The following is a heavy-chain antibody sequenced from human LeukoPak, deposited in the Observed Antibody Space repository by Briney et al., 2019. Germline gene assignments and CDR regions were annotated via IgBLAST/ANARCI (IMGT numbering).Heavy chain of an antibody. D-gene: IGHD1-26*01. CDR3: ARDPGRWLPDHIDY. Sequence: ASVKVSCKASGYTLTSYGISWVRQAPGQGLEWMGWISAYNGNTNYAQKLQGRVTMTTDTSTSTAYMELRSLRSDDTAVYYCARDPGRWLPDHIDYWGQGTLVTVSS. J-gene: IGHJ4*02. CDR2: ISAYNGNT. V-gene: IGHV1-18*01. CDR1: GYTLTSYG.